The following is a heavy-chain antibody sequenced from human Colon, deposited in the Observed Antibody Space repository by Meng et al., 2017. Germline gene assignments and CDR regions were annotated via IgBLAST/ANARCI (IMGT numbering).Heavy chain of an antibody. Sequence: GESLKISCAGSGCTFSGPALHWVRQVSGKGLEWVGRIRSKANSYATAYAASVEGRFTISRDESQNTAYLEMASLKTEDTAVCYCSKTTADGSSGYYAYWGQGTQVTVSS. CDR2: IRSKANSYAT. V-gene: IGHV3-73*01. J-gene: IGHJ4*02. CDR3: SKTTADGSSGYYAY. D-gene: IGHD3-22*01. CDR1: GCTFSGPA.